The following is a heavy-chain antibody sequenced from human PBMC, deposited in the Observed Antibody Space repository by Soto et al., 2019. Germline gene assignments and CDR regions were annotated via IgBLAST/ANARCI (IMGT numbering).Heavy chain of an antibody. D-gene: IGHD6-19*01. CDR2: IYWDDDK. V-gene: IGHV2-5*02. Sequence: QITLKESGPTVVKPTQTLTLTCSLSGFSLNTGGVGVGWIRQPPGKALEWLAVIYWDDDKSWNPSLRDRLTINRDASDYQVVLTVTNMDPVDTGTYYCARRRGGFGGGWTTPYFDYWGPGDPGHRLL. CDR3: ARRRGGFGGGWTTPYFDY. CDR1: GFSLNTGGVG. J-gene: IGHJ4*02.